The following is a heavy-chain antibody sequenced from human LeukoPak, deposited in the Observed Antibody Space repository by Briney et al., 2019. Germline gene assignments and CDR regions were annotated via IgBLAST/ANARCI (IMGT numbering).Heavy chain of an antibody. CDR3: AKVTRNHSSSSGYYYMDV. Sequence: PGGSLRLSCAASGFTFSSYAMSWVRQAPGKGLEWVSAISGSGGSTYYADSVKGRFTISRDNSKNTLYLQMNSLRAEDTAVYYCAKVTRNHSSSSGYYYMDVWGQGTTVTVSS. J-gene: IGHJ6*03. CDR1: GFTFSSYA. CDR2: ISGSGGST. V-gene: IGHV3-23*01. D-gene: IGHD6-6*01.